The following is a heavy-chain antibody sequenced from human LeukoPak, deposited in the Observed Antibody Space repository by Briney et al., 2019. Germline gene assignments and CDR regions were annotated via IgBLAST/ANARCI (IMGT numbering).Heavy chain of an antibody. V-gene: IGHV1-46*01. CDR1: GYTFTDYY. J-gene: IGHJ6*04. Sequence: GASVKVSCKASGYTFTDYYIHWVRQAPGQGLEWMGVIDPSAGSAPYAQKFQGRVTMTRDTATSTVYMELSSLRSEDTAVYYCARAHYASSNIKVPFDVWGKGTTVTVSS. CDR2: IDPSAGSA. CDR3: ARAHYASSNIKVPFDV. D-gene: IGHD3-22*01.